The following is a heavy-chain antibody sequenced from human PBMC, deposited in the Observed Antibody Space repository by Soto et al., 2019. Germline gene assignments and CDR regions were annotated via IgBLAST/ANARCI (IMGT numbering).Heavy chain of an antibody. Sequence: QVQLQESGPGLVKPSETLSLTCTVSGGSISSYYWSWIRQPPGKGLEWIGYIYYSGSTNYNPSLKSRVTISVDTSKNQFSLKRSSVTAADTAVYYCAREVGGYSYGSGKGWFDPWGQGTLVTVSS. CDR2: IYYSGST. D-gene: IGHD5-18*01. J-gene: IGHJ5*02. CDR1: GGSISSYY. V-gene: IGHV4-59*01. CDR3: AREVGGYSYGSGKGWFDP.